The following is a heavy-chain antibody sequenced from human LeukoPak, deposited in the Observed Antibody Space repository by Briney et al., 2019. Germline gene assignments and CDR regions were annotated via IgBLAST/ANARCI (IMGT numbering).Heavy chain of an antibody. D-gene: IGHD6-13*01. J-gene: IGHJ4*02. V-gene: IGHV1-2*02. CDR1: GYTFAAYY. CDR3: ASGGVAATELLDY. CDR2: INPNSGGT. Sequence: GASVKVSCKASGYTFAAYYMHWVRQAPGQGLEWMGWINPNSGGTNYAQKFQGRVTMTRDTSTSTAYMELSRLRSDDTAVYYCASGGVAATELLDYWGQGTLVTVSP.